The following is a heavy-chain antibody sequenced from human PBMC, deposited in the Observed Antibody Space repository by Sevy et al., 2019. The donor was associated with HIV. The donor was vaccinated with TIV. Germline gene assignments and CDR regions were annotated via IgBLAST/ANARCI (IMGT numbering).Heavy chain of an antibody. J-gene: IGHJ3*02. CDR1: GFTFSSYA. CDR2: ISYDGSNK. V-gene: IGHV3-30*04. Sequence: GGCLRLSCAASGFTFSSYAMHWVRQAPGKGLEWVAVISYDGSNKYYADSVKGRFTISRDNSKNTLYLQMNSLRAEDTAVYYCAREEEGAFDIWGQGTMVTVSS. CDR3: AREEEGAFDI.